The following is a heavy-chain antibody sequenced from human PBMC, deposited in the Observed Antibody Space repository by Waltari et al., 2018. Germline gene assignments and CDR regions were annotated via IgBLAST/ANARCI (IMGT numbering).Heavy chain of an antibody. CDR2: VYHNGRT. V-gene: IGHV4-39*01. CDR3: GKQATQYCNNTICYHDS. Sequence: QLQMHESGPGLGKPSETLSLSCTVSGASITSRFYYGGWIRQPPGKGLEWIGSVYHNGRTYDNPSLKSRVTISVDKSKNRFSLKMTSVTAADTAVYYCGKQATQYCNNTICYHDSWGQGILVTVSS. J-gene: IGHJ5*01. D-gene: IGHD2-2*01. CDR1: GASITSRFYY.